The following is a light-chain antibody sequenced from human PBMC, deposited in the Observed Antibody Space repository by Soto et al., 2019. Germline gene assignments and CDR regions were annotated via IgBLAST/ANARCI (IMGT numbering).Light chain of an antibody. CDR1: QSISNS. V-gene: IGKV3D-15*01. CDR3: QQYHSWPPRT. CDR2: GAS. Sequence: DIVLTQSPATLSLSPGERATLSCRASQSISNSLAWYQQKPGQAPRLLIYGASRRATGIPARFSGSGSGTEFTLTISSLQSEDFAVYYCQQYHSWPPRTFGQGTKVDIK. J-gene: IGKJ1*01.